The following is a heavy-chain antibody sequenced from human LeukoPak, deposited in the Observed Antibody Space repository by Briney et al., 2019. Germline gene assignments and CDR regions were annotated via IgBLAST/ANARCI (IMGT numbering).Heavy chain of an antibody. J-gene: IGHJ4*02. D-gene: IGHD6-13*01. V-gene: IGHV3-9*01. CDR3: AKDMSQAAAGTRGYFDY. CDR2: ISWNSGSI. CDR1: GFTFDDYA. Sequence: PGRSLRLSCAASGFTFDDYAMHWVRQAPGKGLEWVSGISWNSGSIGYADSVKGRFTISRDNAKNSLYLQMNSLRAEDTALYYCAKDMSQAAAGTRGYFDYWGQGTLVTVSS.